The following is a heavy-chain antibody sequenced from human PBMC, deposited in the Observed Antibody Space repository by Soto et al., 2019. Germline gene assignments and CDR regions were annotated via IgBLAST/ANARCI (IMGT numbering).Heavy chain of an antibody. CDR1: GFTFSSGV. Sequence: PGGSLRLSWAASGFTFSSGVMHWVRQAPGKGLEWVAVIWYDGSNKYYADSVKGRFTISRDNSKNTLYLQMNSLRAEDTAVYYCARDMDVVVIAITNAFDIWGQGTMVTVSS. V-gene: IGHV3-33*01. J-gene: IGHJ3*02. CDR3: ARDMDVVVIAITNAFDI. D-gene: IGHD2-21*01. CDR2: IWYDGSNK.